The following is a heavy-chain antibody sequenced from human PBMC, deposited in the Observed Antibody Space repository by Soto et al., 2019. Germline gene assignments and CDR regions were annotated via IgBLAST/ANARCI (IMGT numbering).Heavy chain of an antibody. J-gene: IGHJ6*02. D-gene: IGHD2-15*01. CDR2: IDPSDSYT. V-gene: IGHV5-10-1*01. CDR1: GYSFNSYW. CDR3: VRTRGQNCNGGNCYFGMDV. Sequence: PGESLKISCKGSGYSFNSYWISWVRQMPGKGLEWMGRIDPSDSYTNYSPSFQGHVTISADKSISTAYLQWSSLKASDTAMYYCVRTRGQNCNGGNCYFGMDVWGQGTTVTVSS.